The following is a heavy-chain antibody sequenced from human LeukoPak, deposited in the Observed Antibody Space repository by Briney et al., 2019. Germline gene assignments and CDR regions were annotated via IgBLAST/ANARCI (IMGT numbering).Heavy chain of an antibody. CDR3: ARKVGYYYYGMDV. CDR2: INHSGST. V-gene: IGHV4-34*01. CDR1: GGSFSGYY. J-gene: IGHJ6*02. Sequence: PSETLSLTCAVYGGSFSGYYWSWIRQPPGKGLGWIGEINHSGSTNYNPSLKSRVTISVDTSKNQFSLKLSSVTAADTAVYYCARKVGYYYYGMDVWGQGTTVTVSS.